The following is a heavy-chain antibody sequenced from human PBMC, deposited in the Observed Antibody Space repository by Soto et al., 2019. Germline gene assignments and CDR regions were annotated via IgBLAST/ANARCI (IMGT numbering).Heavy chain of an antibody. V-gene: IGHV1-69*01. J-gene: IGHJ2*01. CDR3: PRVLYYDTSGSYWYFDL. CDR1: GGSYISYA. D-gene: IGHD3-22*01. CDR2: IIPIFGTA. Sequence: KLSRKTSGGSYISYAISWVRRDTGQGLEWMGGIIPIFGTANYAQKFQGRVTITADESTSTAYMELSSLRSEDTAVYYCPRVLYYDTSGSYWYFDLWGRGTLVTVSS.